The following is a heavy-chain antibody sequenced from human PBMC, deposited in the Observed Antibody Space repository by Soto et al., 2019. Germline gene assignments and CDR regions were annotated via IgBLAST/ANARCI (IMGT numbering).Heavy chain of an antibody. J-gene: IGHJ4*02. D-gene: IGHD6-13*01. V-gene: IGHV4-39*01. CDR2: IYYSGST. Sequence: LTLTCTVSVGSISSSSYYLGWIRQPPGKGLEWIGSIYYSGSTYYNPSLKSRVTISVDTSKNQFSLKLSSVTAADTAVYYCARRSSSWFYYFDYWGQGTLVTVSS. CDR1: VGSISSSSYY. CDR3: ARRSSSWFYYFDY.